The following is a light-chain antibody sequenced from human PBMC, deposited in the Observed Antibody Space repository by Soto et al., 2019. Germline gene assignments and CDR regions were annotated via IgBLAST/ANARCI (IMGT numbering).Light chain of an antibody. J-gene: IGKJ1*01. CDR3: QHYDNWPPWT. V-gene: IGKV3-15*01. Sequence: EIVMTQSPGTLSVSPGERATLSCRASQSVYSNLAWYQQKPGQAPRLLIYDASARATGVPARFSGSGSRTEFTLTISSLQSEDFAVYYCQHYDNWPPWTFGQGTKVDIK. CDR2: DAS. CDR1: QSVYSN.